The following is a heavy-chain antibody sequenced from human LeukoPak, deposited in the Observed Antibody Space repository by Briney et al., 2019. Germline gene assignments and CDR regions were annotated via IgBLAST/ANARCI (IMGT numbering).Heavy chain of an antibody. D-gene: IGHD1-26*01. Sequence: PGGSLRLSCAASGFTFSSYAMHWVRQAPGKGLEWVAVISYDGSNKYYADSVKGRFTISRDNSKNTLYLQMNSLRAEDTAVYYCAKVAVGATDGDYWGQGTLVTVSS. CDR3: AKVAVGATDGDY. J-gene: IGHJ4*02. V-gene: IGHV3-30*04. CDR1: GFTFSSYA. CDR2: ISYDGSNK.